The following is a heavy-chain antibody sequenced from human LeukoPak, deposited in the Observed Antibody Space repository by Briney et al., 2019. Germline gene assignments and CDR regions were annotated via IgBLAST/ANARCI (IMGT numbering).Heavy chain of an antibody. D-gene: IGHD2-2*01. Sequence: ASVKVSCKASGGTFSSYAISWVRQAPGQGLEWMGRIIPILGIANYAQKFQGRVTITADKSTSTAYMELSSLRSEDTAVYYCARDHCSSTSCLLSLYYGMDVWGQGTTVTVSS. CDR2: IIPILGIA. CDR3: ARDHCSSTSCLLSLYYGMDV. CDR1: GGTFSSYA. V-gene: IGHV1-69*04. J-gene: IGHJ6*02.